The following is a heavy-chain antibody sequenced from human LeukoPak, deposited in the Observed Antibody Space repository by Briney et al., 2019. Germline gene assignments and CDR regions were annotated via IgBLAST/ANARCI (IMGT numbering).Heavy chain of an antibody. V-gene: IGHV4-59*01. D-gene: IGHD6-25*01. J-gene: IGHJ5*02. CDR3: ARSPARDWFDP. Sequence: SETLSLTCTVSGGSISSYYWSWIRQPPGKGLEWIGYIYYSGSTNYNPSLTSRVTISVDTSKNQFSLKLSSVTAADTAVYYCARSPARDWFDPWGQGTLVTVSS. CDR1: GGSISSYY. CDR2: IYYSGST.